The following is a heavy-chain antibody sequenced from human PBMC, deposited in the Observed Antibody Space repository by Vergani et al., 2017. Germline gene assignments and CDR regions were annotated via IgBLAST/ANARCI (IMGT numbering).Heavy chain of an antibody. CDR2: VFHLGTL. D-gene: IGHD3/OR15-3a*01. J-gene: IGHJ4*02. CDR3: VRDFHSRGPFDV. CDR1: GVSITGGNC. Sequence: QVQLQESGPGLLRPSETLSLTCRVSGVSITGGNCWGWVRQSPVSGLEWLGSVFHLGTLYYNPSLQRRVTISMDANNHFSLKLTSVTAADTAVYYCVRDFHSRGPFDVWGQGSLVTVAS. V-gene: IGHV4-38-2*02.